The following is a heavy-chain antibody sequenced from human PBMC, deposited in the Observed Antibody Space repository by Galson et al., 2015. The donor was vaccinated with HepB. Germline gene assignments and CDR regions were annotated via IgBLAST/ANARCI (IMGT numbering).Heavy chain of an antibody. D-gene: IGHD2-2*02. V-gene: IGHV3-7*01. CDR1: GFTFSSYW. Sequence: SLRLSCAASGFTFSSYWMSWVRQAPGKGLEWVANIKQDGSEKYYVDSVKGRFTISRDNAKNSLYLQMNSLRAEDTAVYYCARVGSGCNINSCYKAPDYWGQGTLVTVSS. J-gene: IGHJ4*02. CDR2: IKQDGSEK. CDR3: ARVGSGCNINSCYKAPDY.